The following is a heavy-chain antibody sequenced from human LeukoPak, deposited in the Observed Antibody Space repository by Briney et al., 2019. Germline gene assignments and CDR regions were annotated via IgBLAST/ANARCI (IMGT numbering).Heavy chain of an antibody. Sequence: PGGSLRLSCAASGFTFNSFGMHWVRQAPGKGLEWVAVISYDGSNKYSADSVKGRFTISRDNAKNTLYLQMNSLRAEDTAVYYCARRGDGDLDYWGQGTLVTVSS. D-gene: IGHD4-17*01. CDR1: GFTFNSFG. CDR2: ISYDGSNK. V-gene: IGHV3-30*03. CDR3: ARRGDGDLDY. J-gene: IGHJ4*02.